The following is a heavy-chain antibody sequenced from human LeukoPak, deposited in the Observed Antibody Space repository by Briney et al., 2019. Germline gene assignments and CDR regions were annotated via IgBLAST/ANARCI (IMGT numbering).Heavy chain of an antibody. J-gene: IGHJ1*01. V-gene: IGHV3-53*01. Sequence: GESLRLSCAASGFTVSNNYLSWVRQAPGKGLEWVSVMYSGGSTYYADSVKGRFTISRDNSKNTLHLQMNSLRAEDTAVYYSARDQAHCSSSSCFAGNFQHWGQGTLVTVSS. CDR3: ARDQAHCSSSSCFAGNFQH. CDR1: GFTVSNNY. CDR2: MYSGGST. D-gene: IGHD2-2*01.